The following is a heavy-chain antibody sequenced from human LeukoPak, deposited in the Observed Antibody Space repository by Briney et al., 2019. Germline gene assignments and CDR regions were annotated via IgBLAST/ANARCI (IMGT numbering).Heavy chain of an antibody. J-gene: IGHJ4*02. Sequence: GGSLRLSCAASGFTFSSYATSWVRQAPGKGLEWVSGISGSGGSTYYADSVKGRFTISRDNSKNTLDLQMNSLRAEDTAVYYCARRRSGGSYDYWGQGTLVTVSS. D-gene: IGHD3-16*01. CDR3: ARRRSGGSYDY. CDR1: GFTFSSYA. V-gene: IGHV3-23*01. CDR2: ISGSGGST.